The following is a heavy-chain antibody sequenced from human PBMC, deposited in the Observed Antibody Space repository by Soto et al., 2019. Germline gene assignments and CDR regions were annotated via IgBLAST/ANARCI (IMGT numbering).Heavy chain of an antibody. CDR2: IYYSGST. CDR3: ARGIAAAGVFDF. D-gene: IGHD6-13*01. V-gene: IGHV4-59*01. Sequence: QVQLQESGPGLVKPSETLSLTCTVSGGFISSFYWTWIRQPPGKGLEWIGYIYYSGSTNYNPSLKSRXXIXVXXSKNQVSLRLSSVTAADTAVYYCARGIAAAGVFDFWGQGNLVTVSS. CDR1: GGFISSFY. J-gene: IGHJ4*02.